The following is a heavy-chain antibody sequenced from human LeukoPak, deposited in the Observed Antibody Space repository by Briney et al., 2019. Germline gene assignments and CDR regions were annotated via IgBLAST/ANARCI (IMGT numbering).Heavy chain of an antibody. D-gene: IGHD6-19*01. Sequence: ASVKVSCKASGYTFTGYYMHWVRQAPGQGLEWMGWINPNSGGTNYAQEFQGRVTMTRDTSISTAYMELSRLRSDDTAVYYCARDLYSSGWTDAFDIWGQGTMVTVSS. CDR1: GYTFTGYY. J-gene: IGHJ3*02. V-gene: IGHV1-2*02. CDR2: INPNSGGT. CDR3: ARDLYSSGWTDAFDI.